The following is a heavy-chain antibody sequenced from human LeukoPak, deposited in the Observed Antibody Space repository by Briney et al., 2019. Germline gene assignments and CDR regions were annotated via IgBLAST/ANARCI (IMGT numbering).Heavy chain of an antibody. CDR3: ARDGAYSSGWSVDRWDYYGMDV. J-gene: IGHJ6*04. Sequence: KASETLSLTCTVSGGSISSYYWSWIRQPPGKGLEWIGYIYYSGSTNYNPSLKSRVTISVDTSKNQFSLKLSPVTAADTAVYYCARDGAYSSGWSVDRWDYYGMDVWGKGTTVTVSS. CDR1: GGSISSYY. CDR2: IYYSGST. D-gene: IGHD6-19*01. V-gene: IGHV4-59*01.